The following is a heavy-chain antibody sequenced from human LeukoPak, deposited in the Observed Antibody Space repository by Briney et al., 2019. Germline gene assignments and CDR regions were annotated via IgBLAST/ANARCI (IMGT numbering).Heavy chain of an antibody. V-gene: IGHV4-59*08. J-gene: IGHJ3*02. CDR2: IYYSGST. CDR3: ARRLYSSSWYRDGNLNAFDI. CDR1: GGSISSYY. D-gene: IGHD6-13*01. Sequence: SETLSLTCTVSGGSISSYYWSWIRQPPGKGLEWIGYIYYSGSTNCNPSLKSRVTISVDTSKNQFSLKLSSVTAADTAVYYCARRLYSSSWYRDGNLNAFDIWGQGTMVTVSS.